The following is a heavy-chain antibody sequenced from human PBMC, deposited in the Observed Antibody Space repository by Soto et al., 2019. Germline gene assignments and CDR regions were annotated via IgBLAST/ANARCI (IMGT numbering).Heavy chain of an antibody. Sequence: QVQLVQSGAEVKKPGSSVKVSCRASGGTFNSYTLSWVRQAPGQGFEWLGRFIPVLGVTNYAQKFQGRVTLAADKSTTTAYMELTTLTSGDAAVNYCAGGAAAAGPWYAWFEPWGPGTLVTVSS. D-gene: IGHD6-13*01. CDR1: GGTFNSYT. CDR2: FIPVLGVT. J-gene: IGHJ5*02. CDR3: AGGAAAAGPWYAWFEP. V-gene: IGHV1-69*02.